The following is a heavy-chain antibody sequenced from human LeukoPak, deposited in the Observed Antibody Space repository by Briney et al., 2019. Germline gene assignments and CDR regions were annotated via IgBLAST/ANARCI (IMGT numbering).Heavy chain of an antibody. CDR2: ISWNSDSI. CDR3: AKDMGPYSSGSLDDAFDI. D-gene: IGHD6-19*01. V-gene: IGHV3-9*01. Sequence: GGSLRLSCAASGFTFDDYAMHWVRQAPGKGLEWVSGISWNSDSIGYADSVKGRFTISRDNAKNSLYLQMNSLRAEDTALYYCAKDMGPYSSGSLDDAFDIWGQGTMVTVSS. J-gene: IGHJ3*02. CDR1: GFTFDDYA.